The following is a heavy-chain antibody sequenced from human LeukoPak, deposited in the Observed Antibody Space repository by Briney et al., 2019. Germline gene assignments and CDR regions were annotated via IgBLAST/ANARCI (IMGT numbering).Heavy chain of an antibody. V-gene: IGHV1-2*04. CDR2: INPNSGGT. D-gene: IGHD3-10*01. J-gene: IGHJ3*02. CDR3: ARDLHMVRGIHAFDI. Sequence: ASVKVSCKASGYTFTGYYMHWVRQAPGQGLEWMGWINPNSGGTNYAQKFQGWVTMTRDTSISTAYMELSRLRSDDTAVYYCARDLHMVRGIHAFDIWGQGTMVTVSS. CDR1: GYTFTGYY.